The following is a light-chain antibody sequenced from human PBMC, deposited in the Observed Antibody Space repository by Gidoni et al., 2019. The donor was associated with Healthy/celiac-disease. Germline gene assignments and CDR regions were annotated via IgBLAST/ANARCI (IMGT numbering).Light chain of an antibody. Sequence: QSALTQPASVSGSTGPSITISYTGTSSDVGGYNYVSWYQQHPGKAPKLMIYEVSNRPSGVSNRFSGSKSGNTASLTISGLQAEDEADYYCSSYTSSSTYVFGTGTKVTVL. CDR2: EVS. J-gene: IGLJ1*01. CDR1: SSDVGGYNY. V-gene: IGLV2-14*01. CDR3: SSYTSSSTYV.